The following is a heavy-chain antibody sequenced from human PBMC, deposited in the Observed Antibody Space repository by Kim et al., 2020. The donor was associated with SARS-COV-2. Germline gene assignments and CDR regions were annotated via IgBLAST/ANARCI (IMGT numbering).Heavy chain of an antibody. CDR3: ARAGEYCVGGICYDHYGMDV. CDR1: GFNVSSKC. Sequence: GGSLRLSCSTSGFNVSSKCMTWVRQAPGKGLECVSVIYSGRTPYYGDSVSGRFIISRDSSKNTLYLQMNRLRVEDTATYFCARAGEYCVGGICYDHYGMDVWGQGTTVIVSS. J-gene: IGHJ6*02. V-gene: IGHV3-53*01. D-gene: IGHD2-15*01. CDR2: IYSGRTP.